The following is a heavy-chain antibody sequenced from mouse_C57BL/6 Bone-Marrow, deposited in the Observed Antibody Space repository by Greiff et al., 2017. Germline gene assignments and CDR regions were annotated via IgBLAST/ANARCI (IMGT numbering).Heavy chain of an antibody. CDR1: GFNIKDDY. D-gene: IGHD1-1*02. CDR2: IDPENGDT. CDR3: TTIWRGDAMDY. V-gene: IGHV14-4*01. J-gene: IGHJ4*01. Sequence: EVQLQQSGAELVRPGASVKLSCTASGFNIKDDYMHWVKQRPEQGLEWIGWIDPENGDTEYASKFQGKATITADTSSNTAYLQLSSLTSEDTAVYYCTTIWRGDAMDYWGQGTSVTVSS.